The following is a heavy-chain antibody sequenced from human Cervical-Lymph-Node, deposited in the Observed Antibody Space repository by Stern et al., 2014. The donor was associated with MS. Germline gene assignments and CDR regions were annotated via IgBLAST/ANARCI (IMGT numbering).Heavy chain of an antibody. CDR1: ALAFSTDW. CDR2: TNQAGSEK. V-gene: IGHV3-7*03. J-gene: IGHJ4*02. CDR3: ANGGTTWN. D-gene: IGHD1-1*01. Sequence: VPLVEPVGGAVPSGGSLRLSCVASALAFSTDWMNWVRQAPGKGLQWVANTNQAGSEKYYVDSVKGRFTISRDNAKKSLYLQMNNLRSEDTAVYYCANGGTTWNWGQGTLVTVSS.